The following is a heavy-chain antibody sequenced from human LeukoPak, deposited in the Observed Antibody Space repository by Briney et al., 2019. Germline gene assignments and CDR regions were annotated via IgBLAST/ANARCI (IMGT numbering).Heavy chain of an antibody. CDR2: ISAYNGNT. CDR1: GYTFTSYG. CDR3: ARVSYLVELLDAFDI. Sequence: ASVKVSCKASGYTFTSYGISWVRQTPGQGLEWMGWISAYNGNTNYAQKLQGRVTMTTDTSTSTAYMELRSLRSDDTAVYYCARVSYLVELLDAFDIWGQGTMVTVSS. D-gene: IGHD1-26*01. V-gene: IGHV1-18*01. J-gene: IGHJ3*02.